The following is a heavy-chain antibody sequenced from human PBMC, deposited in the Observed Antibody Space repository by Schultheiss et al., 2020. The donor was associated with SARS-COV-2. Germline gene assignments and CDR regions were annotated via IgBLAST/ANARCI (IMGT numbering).Heavy chain of an antibody. CDR1: GFTFGDYA. V-gene: IGHV3-21*01. D-gene: IGHD3-22*01. J-gene: IGHJ5*02. CDR2: ISSSGSYI. CDR3: ARGGYYDSSGYYYHERYNGFDP. Sequence: GGSLRLSCAASGFTFGDYAMSWVRQAPGKGLEWVSSISSSGSYIYYADSVKGRFTISRDNAKNSLYLQMNSLRAEDTAVYYCARGGYYDSSGYYYHERYNGFDPWGQGTLVTVSS.